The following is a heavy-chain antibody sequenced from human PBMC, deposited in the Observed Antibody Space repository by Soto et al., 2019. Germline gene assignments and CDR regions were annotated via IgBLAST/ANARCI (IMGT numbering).Heavy chain of an antibody. J-gene: IGHJ4*02. Sequence: QVQLVESGGGVVQPGRSLRLSCVGSEFIFSNYGMHWVRQAPGKGLEWVAFISYDGSDILYADSVKGRFTISRDNSKSTLFLHMNRPTAEDTAIYFCAIVRVADSSLDHWGQGTLVTVSS. CDR3: AIVRVADSSLDH. D-gene: IGHD3-10*02. V-gene: IGHV3-30*03. CDR1: EFIFSNYG. CDR2: ISYDGSDI.